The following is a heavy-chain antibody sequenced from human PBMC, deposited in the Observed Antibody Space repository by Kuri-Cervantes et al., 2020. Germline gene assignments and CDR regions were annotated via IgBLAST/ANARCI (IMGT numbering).Heavy chain of an antibody. D-gene: IGHD1-26*01. Sequence: ASVKVSCKASGYTFSYYGIAWVRQAPGQGLEWIGWITVDNSDNSDANSAQSVQGRVTMTRDTSTSTAYMQLRSLRSDDTAVYYCAKFLGRNRRGFNGLDYWGQGTLVTVSS. CDR1: GYTFSYYG. V-gene: IGHV1-18*01. CDR3: AKFLGRNRRGFNGLDY. J-gene: IGHJ4*02. CDR2: ITVDNSDNSDA.